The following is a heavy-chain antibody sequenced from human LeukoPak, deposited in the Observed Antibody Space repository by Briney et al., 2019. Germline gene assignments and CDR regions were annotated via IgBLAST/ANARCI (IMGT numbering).Heavy chain of an antibody. CDR2: IFYRGST. J-gene: IGHJ4*02. V-gene: IGHV4-39*07. CDR3: GSRRTAMFGVIKGPIDY. CDR1: GDSINSTIYY. Sequence: PSETLSLTCTVSGDSINSTIYYWGWIRQPPGKGLEWIGHIFYRGSTYYNPSLKSRVTISVDTSKSQFSLKVRSVTAADTAVYYCGSRRTAMFGVIKGPIDYWGQGTLVTVSS. D-gene: IGHD3-3*01.